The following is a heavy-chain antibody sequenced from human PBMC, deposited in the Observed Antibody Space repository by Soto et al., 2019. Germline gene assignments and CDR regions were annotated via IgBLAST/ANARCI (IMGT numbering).Heavy chain of an antibody. D-gene: IGHD3-10*01. CDR1: GYTFTSYY. V-gene: IGHV1-46*01. J-gene: IGHJ6*02. CDR2: INPSGGST. Sequence: ASVNVSCKASGYTFTSYYMHWVRQAPGQGLEWMGIINPSGGSTSYAQKFQGRVTMTRDTSTSTVYMELSSLRSEDTAVYYCARAPGYGSASYYSYYGMDVWGQGTTVTVSS. CDR3: ARAPGYGSASYYSYYGMDV.